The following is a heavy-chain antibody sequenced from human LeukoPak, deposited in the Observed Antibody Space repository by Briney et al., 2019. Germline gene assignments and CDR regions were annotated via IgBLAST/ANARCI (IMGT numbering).Heavy chain of an antibody. V-gene: IGHV1-69*13. CDR2: IIPIFGTA. CDR3: ARGYCSSTSCYGGYYFDY. D-gene: IGHD2-2*01. Sequence: VASVKVSCKASGGTFSSYAISWVRQAPGQGLEWMGGIIPIFGTANYAQKFRGRVTITADESTSTAYMELSSLRSEDTAVYYCARGYCSSTSCYGGYYFDYWGQGTLVTVSS. J-gene: IGHJ4*02. CDR1: GGTFSSYA.